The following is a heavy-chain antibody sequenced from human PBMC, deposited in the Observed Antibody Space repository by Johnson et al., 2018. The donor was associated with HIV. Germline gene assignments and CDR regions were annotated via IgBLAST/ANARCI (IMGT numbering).Heavy chain of an antibody. CDR2: ISSSGGST. Sequence: VQVVESGGGLVQPGGSLRLSCAASGFTFSSYAMSWVRQAPGQGLEWVSTISSSGGSTYYAGSVKGRFTISRDNSKNTLYLQMNSLRAGDTAVYYCARDADAFDIWGQGTMVTVSS. J-gene: IGHJ3*02. CDR1: GFTFSSYA. V-gene: IGHV3-23*04. CDR3: ARDADAFDI.